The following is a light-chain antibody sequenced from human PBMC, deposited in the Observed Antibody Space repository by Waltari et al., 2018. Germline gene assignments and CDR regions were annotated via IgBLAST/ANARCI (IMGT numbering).Light chain of an antibody. CDR2: GNN. J-gene: IGLJ3*02. V-gene: IGLV1-40*01. CDR3: QSYDSSLSGSV. Sequence: QSVLTQPPSVSGAPGQRVTISCTGSSSNIGAGYDVHWYQQLPGTAPKLLINGNNNRPSGVPARFAASKSGTAASLAITGLQAEDEADYYCQSYDSSLSGSVFGGGTKLTVL. CDR1: SSNIGAGYD.